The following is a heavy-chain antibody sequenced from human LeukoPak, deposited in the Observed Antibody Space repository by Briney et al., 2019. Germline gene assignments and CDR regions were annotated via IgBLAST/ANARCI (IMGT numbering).Heavy chain of an antibody. CDR3: ARLGYSYGHPRFDY. J-gene: IGHJ4*02. CDR2: IIPIFGTA. V-gene: IGHV1-69*01. Sequence: SVKVSCKASGGTFSSYAISWVRQAPGQGLEWMGGIIPIFGTANYAQKFQGRVTITADESTSTAYMELSSLRSEDTAVYYCARLGYSYGHPRFDYWGQGTLVTVSS. D-gene: IGHD5-18*01. CDR1: GGTFSSYA.